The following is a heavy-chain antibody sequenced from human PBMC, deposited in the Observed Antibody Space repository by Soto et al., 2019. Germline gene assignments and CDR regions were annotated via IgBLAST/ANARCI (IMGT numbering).Heavy chain of an antibody. CDR1: GYTFTSYG. D-gene: IGHD5-12*01. Sequence: QVQLVQSGSEVKKPGASVKVSCKASGYTFTSYGITWVRQAPGQGLEWMGWISAYNGNTNYAQKLQGRVTMTTDTSTSTAYMELRSLRSDDTAVYSCASLGVYSGYDRGSDIWGQGTMVTVSS. CDR3: ASLGVYSGYDRGSDI. J-gene: IGHJ3*02. V-gene: IGHV1-18*01. CDR2: ISAYNGNT.